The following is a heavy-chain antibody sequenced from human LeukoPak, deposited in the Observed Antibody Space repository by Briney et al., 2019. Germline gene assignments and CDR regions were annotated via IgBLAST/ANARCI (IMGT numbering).Heavy chain of an antibody. CDR1: GFTVSSNY. CDR3: ARAHPGYSSSLGWFDP. J-gene: IGHJ5*02. Sequence: GSLRLSCAASGFTVSSNYMSWVRQAPGKGLEWVSVIYSGGSTYYADSVKGRFTISRDNSKNTLYLQMNSLRAEDTAVYYCARAHPGYSSSLGWFDPWGQGTLVTVSS. D-gene: IGHD6-13*01. V-gene: IGHV3-53*01. CDR2: IYSGGST.